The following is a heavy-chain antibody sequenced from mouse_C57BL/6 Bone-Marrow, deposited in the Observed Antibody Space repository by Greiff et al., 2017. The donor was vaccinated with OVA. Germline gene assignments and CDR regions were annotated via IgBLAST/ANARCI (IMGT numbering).Heavy chain of an antibody. D-gene: IGHD1-1*01. J-gene: IGHJ1*03. V-gene: IGHV14-3*01. CDR1: GFNIKNTY. Sequence: VQLQPSLAELVRPGASVKLSCTASGFNIKNTYMRWVKQRPEQGLEWIGRIDPANGNTKYAPKFPGKAPITADTSSNTAYLQLSSLTSEDTAIDCCAREGGYYGSSYGYFDVWGTGTTVTVSS. CDR3: AREGGYYGSSYGYFDV. CDR2: IDPANGNT.